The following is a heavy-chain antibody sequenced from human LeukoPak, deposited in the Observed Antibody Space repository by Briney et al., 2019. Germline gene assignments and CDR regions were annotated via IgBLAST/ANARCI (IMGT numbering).Heavy chain of an antibody. D-gene: IGHD3-16*01. CDR2: IFYTGST. J-gene: IGHJ4*02. CDR3: ARHGGRGYNYASFDY. Sequence: PSETLSLTCSVSGDSIRNYYWSWIRQPPGRGLEWIGYIFYTGSTDYSPSLKSRLTISVDTSKDQFSLRLTSVTAADTAVYYCARHGGRGYNYASFDYWGQGALVTVSS. CDR1: GDSIRNYY. V-gene: IGHV4-59*08.